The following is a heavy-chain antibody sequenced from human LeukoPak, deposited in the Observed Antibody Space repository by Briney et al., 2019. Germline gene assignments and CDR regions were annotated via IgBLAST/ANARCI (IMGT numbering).Heavy chain of an antibody. CDR3: ASGLPQYSNTCNDH. Sequence: GGSLRLSCAASGFTFSSYWMHWVRQAPGKGLLWVSRINGDGSITSTADSVKGRFTISRDNAKNTLYLQLNSLRAEDTAIYFCASGLPQYSNTCNDHWGQGTLVTVSS. V-gene: IGHV3-74*01. J-gene: IGHJ5*02. CDR2: INGDGSIT. CDR1: GFTFSSYW. D-gene: IGHD6-13*01.